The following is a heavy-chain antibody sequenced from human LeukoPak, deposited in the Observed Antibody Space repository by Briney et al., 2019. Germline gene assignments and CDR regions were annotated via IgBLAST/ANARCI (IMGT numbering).Heavy chain of an antibody. CDR3: ARGGPGELLQNWFDP. Sequence: SETLSLTCAVYGGSFSGYYWSWIRQPPGKGLEWIGEINHSGSTNYNPSIKSRVTISVDTSKNQFSLKLSSVTAADTAVYYCARGGPGELLQNWFDPWGQGTLVTVSS. J-gene: IGHJ5*02. V-gene: IGHV4-34*01. CDR2: INHSGST. D-gene: IGHD3-10*01. CDR1: GGSFSGYY.